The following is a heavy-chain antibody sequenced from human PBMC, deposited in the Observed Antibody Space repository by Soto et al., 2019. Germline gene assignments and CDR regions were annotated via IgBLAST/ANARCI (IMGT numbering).Heavy chain of an antibody. CDR1: GFTFSSYS. CDR3: ATDSTPLCV. Sequence: EVQLVESGGGLVQPGGSLRLSCAASGFTFSSYSMNWVRQAPGKGLEWVSYISSSSSTIYYADSVKGRFTISRDNANNSLYLQMNTLRAEDAAVYYCATDSTPLCVWGQGTTVTVSS. J-gene: IGHJ6*02. D-gene: IGHD2-15*01. CDR2: ISSSSSTI. V-gene: IGHV3-48*01.